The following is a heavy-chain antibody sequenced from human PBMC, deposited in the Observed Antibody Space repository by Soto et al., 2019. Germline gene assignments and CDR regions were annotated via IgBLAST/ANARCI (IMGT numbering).Heavy chain of an antibody. CDR1: GYTFTIYG. CDR3: ARDPSVRGVIFYYYGMDV. CDR2: ISAYNGNT. Sequence: ASVKVSCKASGYTFTIYGISWVRQAPGQGLEWMGWISAYNGNTNYAQKLQGRVTMTTDTSTSTAYMELRSLRSDDTAVYYCARDPSVRGVIFYYYGMDVWGQGTTVTVSS. V-gene: IGHV1-18*01. J-gene: IGHJ6*02. D-gene: IGHD3-10*01.